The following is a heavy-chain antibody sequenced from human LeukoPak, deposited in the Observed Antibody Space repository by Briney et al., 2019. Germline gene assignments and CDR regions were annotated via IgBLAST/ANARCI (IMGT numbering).Heavy chain of an antibody. J-gene: IGHJ4*02. CDR2: ISRSRSTI. V-gene: IGHV3-48*01. CDR1: GFTFSSSS. D-gene: IGHD1-26*01. CDR3: ARDKIVGATHFDY. Sequence: GGSLRLSCAASGFTFSSSSMNWVRQAPGKGLEWVSYISRSRSTIYYAYSVKGRFTISRDNAENSLYLRMSSLRAEDTAVYYCARDKIVGATHFDYWGQGTLVTVSS.